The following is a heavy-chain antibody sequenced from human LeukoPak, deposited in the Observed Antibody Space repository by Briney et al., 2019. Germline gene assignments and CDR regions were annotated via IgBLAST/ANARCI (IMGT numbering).Heavy chain of an antibody. CDR3: ARLYGSGSYYRH. Sequence: SETLSLTCVVYGGSFSGYYWRWIRQPPGKGLEWIGEINQSGSTNYNPSLKSRVTISVDTSKNQFSLRVSSVTAADTAVYYCARLYGSGSYYRHWGQGTLVTVSS. CDR2: INQSGST. CDR1: GGSFSGYY. D-gene: IGHD3-10*01. J-gene: IGHJ4*02. V-gene: IGHV4-34*01.